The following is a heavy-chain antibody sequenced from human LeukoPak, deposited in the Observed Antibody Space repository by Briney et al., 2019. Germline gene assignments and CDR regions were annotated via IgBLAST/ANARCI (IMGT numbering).Heavy chain of an antibody. J-gene: IGHJ4*02. CDR1: GYTFTKYW. D-gene: IGHD5-12*01. Sequence: GESLKISCKGSGYTFTKYWIAWVRQMPGKGLEWMGIIYPGDSDIRYSPSFRGQVTISVDKSSTTAYLQWTSLKASDTAMYYCARHFGYSGYDRDYWGQGTLVTVSS. CDR2: IYPGDSDI. CDR3: ARHFGYSGYDRDY. V-gene: IGHV5-51*01.